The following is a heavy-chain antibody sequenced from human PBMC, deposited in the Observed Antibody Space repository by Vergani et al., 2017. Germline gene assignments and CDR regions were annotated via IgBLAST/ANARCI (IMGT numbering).Heavy chain of an antibody. Sequence: QVQLQESGPGLVKPSQTLTLTCTVSGGSISSGGYYWSWISQHPGKGLAWIGYTYYSGSTYYNTSLKSRATIAVDTSKNQSSLKLSSVTAADTAEYYCASTNGPIMADAFDIWGQGTTVTVSS. J-gene: IGHJ3*02. CDR2: TYYSGST. D-gene: IGHD2-8*01. V-gene: IGHV4-31*03. CDR1: GGSISSGGYY. CDR3: ASTNGPIMADAFDI.